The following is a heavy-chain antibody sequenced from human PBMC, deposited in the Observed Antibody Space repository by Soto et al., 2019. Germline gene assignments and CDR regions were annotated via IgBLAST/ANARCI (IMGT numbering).Heavy chain of an antibody. V-gene: IGHV3-7*01. J-gene: IGHJ4*02. CDR2: IKQDGSEK. Sequence: PGGSLRLSCAASGFTFSSYWMSWVRQAPGKGLEWVANIKQDGSEKYYVDSVKGRFTISRDNAKNSLYLQMNSLRAEDTAVYYCARAKMITFGGASGNFDYWGQGTLVTVSS. CDR3: ARAKMITFGGASGNFDY. CDR1: GFTFSSYW. D-gene: IGHD3-16*01.